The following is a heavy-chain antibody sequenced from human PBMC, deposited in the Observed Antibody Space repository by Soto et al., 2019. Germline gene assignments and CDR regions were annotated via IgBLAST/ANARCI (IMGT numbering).Heavy chain of an antibody. D-gene: IGHD4-4*01. Sequence: QVQLQESGPGLVKPSETLSLTCTVSGGSISGYYCSWVRQPPGTGLEWIGYMYYSGSTNNNPSPTGRDTISQDTSNNQDSLKMNSVAASDRAVYDCAIHGSNYNRLYSFLIWGQGTMVTGSS. CDR1: GGSISGYY. J-gene: IGHJ3*02. CDR3: AIHGSNYNRLYSFLI. CDR2: MYYSGST. V-gene: IGHV4-59*08.